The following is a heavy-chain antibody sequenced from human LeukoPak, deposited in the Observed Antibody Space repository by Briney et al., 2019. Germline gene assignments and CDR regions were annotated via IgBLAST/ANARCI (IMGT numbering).Heavy chain of an antibody. J-gene: IGHJ6*03. CDR2: ISGSGGST. CDR3: AKDSYDSSGYYYYYYYMDV. V-gene: IGHV3-23*01. Sequence: GGTLRLSCAASGFTLSSYGMSWVRQAPGKGLEWVSAISGSGGSTYYADSVKGRFTISRDNSKNTLYLQMNSLRAEDTAVYYCAKDSYDSSGYYYYYYYMDVWGKGTTVTISS. CDR1: GFTLSSYG. D-gene: IGHD3-22*01.